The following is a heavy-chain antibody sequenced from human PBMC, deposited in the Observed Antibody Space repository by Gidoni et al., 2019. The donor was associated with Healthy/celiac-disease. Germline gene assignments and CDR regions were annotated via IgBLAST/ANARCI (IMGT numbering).Heavy chain of an antibody. Sequence: EVQLVESGGGLVQPGGSLRLSCAASGFTFSSYDMHWVRQATGKGLEWVSAIGTAGDTYYPGSVKGRFTISRENAKNSLYLQMNSLRAEDTAVYYCARGSPGYSSSWYYFDYWGQGTLVTVSS. J-gene: IGHJ4*02. CDR2: IGTAGDT. CDR1: GFTFSSYD. V-gene: IGHV3-13*01. D-gene: IGHD6-13*01. CDR3: ARGSPGYSSSWYYFDY.